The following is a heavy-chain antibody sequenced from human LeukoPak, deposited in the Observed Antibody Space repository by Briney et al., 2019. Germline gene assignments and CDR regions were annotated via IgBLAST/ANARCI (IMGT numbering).Heavy chain of an antibody. D-gene: IGHD6-6*01. CDR1: GFTFSSYA. CDR2: ISWNSGSI. Sequence: PGGSLRLSCAASGFTFSSYAMHWVRQAPGKGLEWVSGISWNSGSIGYADSVKGRFTISRDNAKNSLYLQMNSLRAEDMALYYCAKGGLSIAARLFDYWGQGTLVTVSS. J-gene: IGHJ4*02. CDR3: AKGGLSIAARLFDY. V-gene: IGHV3-9*03.